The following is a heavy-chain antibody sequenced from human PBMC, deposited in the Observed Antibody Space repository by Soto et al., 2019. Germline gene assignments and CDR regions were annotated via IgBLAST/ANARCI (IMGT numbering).Heavy chain of an antibody. CDR2: ISSSSSYT. J-gene: IGHJ4*02. V-gene: IGHV3-11*06. CDR1: GFTFSDYY. D-gene: IGHD2-2*01. CDR3: ARGPFYCSSTSCYRYFDY. Sequence: QVQLVESGGGLVKPGGSLRLSCAASGFTFSDYYMSWIRQAPGKGLEWVSYISSSSSYTNYADSVKGRFTISRDNAKNSLYLQMNCLRAEDTAVYYCARGPFYCSSTSCYRYFDYWGQGTLVTVSS.